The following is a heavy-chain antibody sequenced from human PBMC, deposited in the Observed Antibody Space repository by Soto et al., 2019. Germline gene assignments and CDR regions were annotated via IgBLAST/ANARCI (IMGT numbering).Heavy chain of an antibody. D-gene: IGHD6-6*01. J-gene: IGHJ6*02. CDR1: GGSFSGYY. V-gene: IGHV4-34*01. CDR3: ARVARLIAGSSSAPILYYFYGMDV. Sequence: SETLSLTCAVYGGSFSGYYWSWIRQPPGKGLEWIGEINHSGSTNYNPSLKSRVTISVDTSKNQFSLKLSSVTAADTAVYYCARVARLIAGSSSAPILYYFYGMDVWGQGTKVTVSS. CDR2: INHSGST.